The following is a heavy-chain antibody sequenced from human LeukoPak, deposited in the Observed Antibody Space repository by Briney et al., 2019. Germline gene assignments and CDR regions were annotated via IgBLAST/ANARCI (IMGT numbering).Heavy chain of an antibody. CDR3: ARDRTSGWLAALFDY. Sequence: GGSLRLSCAASGFTFSSYWMSWVRQAPGKGLEWVANIKQDESEKYYVDSVKGRFTISRDNAKNSLYLQMNSLRAEDTAVYYCARDRTSGWLAALFDYWGQGTLVTVSS. CDR1: GFTFSSYW. CDR2: IKQDESEK. J-gene: IGHJ4*02. D-gene: IGHD6-19*01. V-gene: IGHV3-7*01.